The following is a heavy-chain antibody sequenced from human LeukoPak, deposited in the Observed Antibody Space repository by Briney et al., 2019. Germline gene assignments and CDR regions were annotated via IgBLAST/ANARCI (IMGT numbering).Heavy chain of an antibody. CDR1: GGTFSSYA. D-gene: IGHD3-22*01. V-gene: IGHV1-69*01. Sequence: SVKVSCKASGGTFSSYAISWVRQAPGHGLEWMRGIIPIFGTANYAQKFQGRVTITADECTSTAYMELSSLRSEDTAVYYCSRALTYYYDSSGYYIYYYYGMDVWGQGTTVTVSS. CDR2: IIPIFGTA. J-gene: IGHJ6*02. CDR3: SRALTYYYDSSGYYIYYYYGMDV.